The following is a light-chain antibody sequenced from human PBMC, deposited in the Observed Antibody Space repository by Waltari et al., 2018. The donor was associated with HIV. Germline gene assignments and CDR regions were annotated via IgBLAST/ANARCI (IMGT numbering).Light chain of an antibody. V-gene: IGKV1-5*03. J-gene: IGKJ2*01. CDR2: RAS. Sequence: DIQMTQSPFTLSASVGDRVTITCRASQSVSSWLAWYQQKPGKAPKLLISRASSLQSGVPSTFSGSGSGTEFTLTISSLQPDDFATYYCQQYNSYPYTFGQGTKLDIK. CDR3: QQYNSYPYT. CDR1: QSVSSW.